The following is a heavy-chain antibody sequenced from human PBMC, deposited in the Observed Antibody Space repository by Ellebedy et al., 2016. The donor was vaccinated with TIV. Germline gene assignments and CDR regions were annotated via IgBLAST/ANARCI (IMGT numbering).Heavy chain of an antibody. Sequence: GGSLRLSXAASGFTFSSYAMSWVRQAPGKGLEWVSAISGSGGSTYYADSVKGRFTISRDNSKNTLYLQMNSLRAEDTAVYYCARDGGLRYGGSRMIDYWGQGTLVTVSS. CDR1: GFTFSSYA. V-gene: IGHV3-23*01. CDR2: ISGSGGST. D-gene: IGHD4-17*01. J-gene: IGHJ4*02. CDR3: ARDGGLRYGGSRMIDY.